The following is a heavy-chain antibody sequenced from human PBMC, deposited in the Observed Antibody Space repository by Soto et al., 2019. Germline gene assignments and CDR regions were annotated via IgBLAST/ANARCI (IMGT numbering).Heavy chain of an antibody. D-gene: IGHD3-10*01. CDR1: GFTLSGRS. CDR3: ARGWFGPDV. Sequence: EVQLVESGGGLVQPGGSLRLSCAASGFTLSGRSMHWVRQAPGKGLVWVSGIDNAGTDSTYADSVKGRFTSSRDNAKNMLYLQMNILRVEDTAVYYCARGWFGPDVWGTGTTVTVSS. J-gene: IGHJ6*04. CDR2: IDNAGTDS. V-gene: IGHV3-74*01.